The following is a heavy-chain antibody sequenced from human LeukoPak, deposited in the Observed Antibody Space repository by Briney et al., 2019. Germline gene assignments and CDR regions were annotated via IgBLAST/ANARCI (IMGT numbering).Heavy chain of an antibody. V-gene: IGHV4-39*01. Sequence: SETLSLTCTVSGASISSRSYYWGWIRQPPGKGLEWIGSFYYSGSTYYNPSLKSQATISVDTSKNQFSLKLTSVTAADTAVYYCASRDDYGDPFDPWGQGTLVTVSS. CDR2: FYYSGST. CDR1: GASISSRSYY. D-gene: IGHD4-17*01. CDR3: ASRDDYGDPFDP. J-gene: IGHJ5*02.